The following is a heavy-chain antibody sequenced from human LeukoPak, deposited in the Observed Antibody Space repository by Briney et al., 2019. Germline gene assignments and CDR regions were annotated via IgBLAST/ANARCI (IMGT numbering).Heavy chain of an antibody. V-gene: IGHV4-30-4*08. CDR3: ARVRSDFWSGYYTSGYYYYYYYMDV. CDR1: GGSISSGDYY. J-gene: IGHJ6*03. CDR2: IYYSGST. Sequence: PSETLSLTCTVSGGSISSGDYYWSWIRQPPGKGLEWIGYIYYSGSTYYNPSLKSRVTISVDTSKNQFSLKLSSVTAADTAVYYCARVRSDFWSGYYTSGYYYYYYYMDVWGKGTTVTVSS. D-gene: IGHD3-3*01.